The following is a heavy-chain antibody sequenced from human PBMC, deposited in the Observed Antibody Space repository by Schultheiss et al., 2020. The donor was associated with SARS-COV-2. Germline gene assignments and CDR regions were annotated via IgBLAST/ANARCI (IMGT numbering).Heavy chain of an antibody. Sequence: ASVKVSCKASGYTFTSYYMHWVRQAPGQGLEWMGIINPSGGSTSYAQKFQGRVTMTRDTSTSTVYMELRSLRSDDTAVYYCAKILEGDAFDIWGQGTMVTVSS. V-gene: IGHV1-46*01. CDR3: AKILEGDAFDI. CDR2: INPSGGST. D-gene: IGHD3-3*01. CDR1: GYTFTSYY. J-gene: IGHJ3*02.